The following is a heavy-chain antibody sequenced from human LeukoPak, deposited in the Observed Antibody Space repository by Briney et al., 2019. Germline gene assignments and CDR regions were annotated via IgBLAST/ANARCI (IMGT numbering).Heavy chain of an antibody. V-gene: IGHV4-61*09. D-gene: IGHD3-16*02. Sequence: SQTLSLTCTVSGGSMKSGSYYWTWIRQPAGKGLEWIGHFYTSGHTNYNPSLKSRVTISVDTSKNQFSLKLSSVTAADTAVYYCARPRMITFGGVIAEDAFDIWGQGTMVTVSS. CDR2: FYTSGHT. CDR3: ARPRMITFGGVIAEDAFDI. CDR1: GGSMKSGSYY. J-gene: IGHJ3*02.